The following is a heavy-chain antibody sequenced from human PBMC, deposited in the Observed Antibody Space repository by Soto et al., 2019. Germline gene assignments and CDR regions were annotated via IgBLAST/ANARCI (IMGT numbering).Heavy chain of an antibody. CDR3: ARLMTTANYYYYYGMDI. D-gene: IGHD4-17*01. J-gene: IGHJ6*02. V-gene: IGHV1-69*06. CDR1: GGTFSSYA. CDR2: IIPIFGTA. Sequence: QVQLVQSGAEVKKPGSSVKVSCKASGGTFSSYAISWVRQAPGQGLEWMGGIIPIFGTANYAQKFQGRVTITADKSTSTAYMELSSLSSEDTAVYYCARLMTTANYYYYYGMDICGQGTTVTVSS.